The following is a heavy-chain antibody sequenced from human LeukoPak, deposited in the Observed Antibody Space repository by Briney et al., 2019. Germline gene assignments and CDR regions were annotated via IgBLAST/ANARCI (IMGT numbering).Heavy chain of an antibody. CDR2: VSRNGGST. CDR3: VRSITIFGV. D-gene: IGHD3-3*01. J-gene: IGHJ4*02. Sequence: GVSLRLSCAASGFTFDEYGMTWVRQAPGKGLEWVSGVSRNGGSTGYADSVKGRFTISRDNAKNSLYLQMNSLRAEDTALYYCVRSITIFGVWGQGTLVTVSS. CDR1: GFTFDEYG. V-gene: IGHV3-20*04.